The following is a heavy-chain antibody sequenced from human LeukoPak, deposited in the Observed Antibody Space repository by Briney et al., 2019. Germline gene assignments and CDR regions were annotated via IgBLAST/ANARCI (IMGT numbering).Heavy chain of an antibody. Sequence: GGSLRLSCTASGFIFNNYGMNWVRQAPGKGLEWISYIKGRSDTIHYADSVKGRFTISRDNAKNTLSLQMTSLRAEDTAIYYCARPPYYDFWSGSKETIPYYFDYWGQGTLVTVSS. J-gene: IGHJ4*02. CDR3: ARPPYYDFWSGSKETIPYYFDY. D-gene: IGHD3-3*01. CDR1: GFIFNNYG. CDR2: IKGRSDTI. V-gene: IGHV3-48*01.